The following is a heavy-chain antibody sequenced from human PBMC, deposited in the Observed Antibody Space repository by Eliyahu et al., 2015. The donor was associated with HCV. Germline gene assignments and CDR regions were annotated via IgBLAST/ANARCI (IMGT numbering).Heavy chain of an antibody. CDR2: TYHSGAT. D-gene: IGHD1-1*01. J-gene: IGHJ4*02. V-gene: IGHV4-38-2*01. CDR1: DYSISSGYY. Sequence: QVQLQESGPGLVKPSETLSLXCAVSDYSISSGYYWGWIRQPPEKGLEWIGTTYHSGATYYNPSLKSRVTISMDTSKNQFSLKLSSVTAADTAVYYCARNQLGGAMDYWGQGTLVTVSS. CDR3: ARNQLGGAMDY.